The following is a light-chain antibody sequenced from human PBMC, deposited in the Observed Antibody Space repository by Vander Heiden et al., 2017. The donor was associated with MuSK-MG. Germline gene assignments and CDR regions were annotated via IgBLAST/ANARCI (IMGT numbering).Light chain of an antibody. J-gene: IGKJ1*01. CDR2: WAS. CDR3: QQYYSTPQT. CDR1: QSVLSSSNNENF. V-gene: IGKV4-1*01. Sequence: DIVMTQTPDSLTVSLGVRATISCKSSQSVLSSSNNENFLAWYRQKPGQPPELLIYWASTRESGVPDRFSGSGSGTDFTLTISSLQAEDVAVYYCQQYYSTPQTFGQGTKVEIK.